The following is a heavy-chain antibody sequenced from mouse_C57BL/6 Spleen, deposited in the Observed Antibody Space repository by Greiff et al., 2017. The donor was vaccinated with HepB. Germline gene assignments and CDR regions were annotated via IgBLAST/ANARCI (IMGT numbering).Heavy chain of an antibody. D-gene: IGHD2-4*01. CDR1: GFTFSDYG. J-gene: IGHJ3*01. V-gene: IGHV5-17*01. CDR3: ARLYYDYDKAY. CDR2: ISSGSSTI. Sequence: EVMLVESGGGLVKPGGSLKLSCAASGFTFSDYGMHWVRQAPEKGLEWVAYISSGSSTIYYADTVKGRFTISRDNAKNTLFLQMTSLRSEDTAMYYCARLYYDYDKAYWGQGTLVTVSA.